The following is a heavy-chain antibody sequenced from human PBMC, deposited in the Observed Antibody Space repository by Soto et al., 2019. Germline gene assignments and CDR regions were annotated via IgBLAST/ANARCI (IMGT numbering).Heavy chain of an antibody. V-gene: IGHV1-2*04. CDR2: INPNSGGT. CDR3: ARGGTLLERITMVRGVIITTYYYGMDV. CDR1: GYTFTGYY. D-gene: IGHD3-10*01. J-gene: IGHJ6*02. Sequence: ASVKVSCKASGYTFTGYYMHWVRQAPGQGLEWMGWINPNSGGTNYAQKFQGWVTMTRDTSISTAYMELSRLRSDDTAVYYCARGGTLLERITMVRGVIITTYYYGMDVWGQGTTVTVS.